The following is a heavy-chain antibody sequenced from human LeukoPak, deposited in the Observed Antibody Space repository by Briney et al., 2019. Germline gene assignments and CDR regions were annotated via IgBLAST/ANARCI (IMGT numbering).Heavy chain of an antibody. J-gene: IGHJ4*02. D-gene: IGHD6-25*01. CDR2: ISGSGGST. V-gene: IGHV3-23*01. CDR1: GFTFSSYA. Sequence: GGSLRLSCAASGFTFSSYAMSWVRQAPGKGLEWVSDISGSGGSTYYADSVKGGFTISRDNSNNPLYLQMNSLRADDTAVYYCAISAYTYLARHHFDYWGQGTLVTVSS. CDR3: AISAYTYLARHHFDY.